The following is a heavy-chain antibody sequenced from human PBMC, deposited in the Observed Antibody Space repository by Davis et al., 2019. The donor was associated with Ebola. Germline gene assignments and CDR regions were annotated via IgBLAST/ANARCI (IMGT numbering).Heavy chain of an antibody. Sequence: GESLKISCKGSGYSFTSYWISWVRQMPGKGLEWMGRIDPSDSYTNYSPSFQGQVTISADKSISTAYLQWSSLKASDTAMYYCARSTYSSSWYYFDYWGQGTLVTVSS. CDR3: ARSTYSSSWYYFDY. CDR1: GYSFTSYW. D-gene: IGHD6-13*01. J-gene: IGHJ4*02. CDR2: IDPSDSYT. V-gene: IGHV5-10-1*04.